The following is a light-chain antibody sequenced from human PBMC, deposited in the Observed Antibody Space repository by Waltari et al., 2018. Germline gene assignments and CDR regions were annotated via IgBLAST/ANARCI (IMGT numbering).Light chain of an antibody. CDR3: QQYKNWPPGT. CDR1: QTICTS. CDR2: LAS. J-gene: IGKJ1*01. Sequence: EMVVTQSPATLSLSPGERATLSCRTSQTICTSLAWYQQRPGQAPMLLIYLASTRATGIADRVSGSGSESECTLTIRSLQSEDGALYYCQQYKNWPPGTFGQGTKVEI. V-gene: IGKV3-15*01.